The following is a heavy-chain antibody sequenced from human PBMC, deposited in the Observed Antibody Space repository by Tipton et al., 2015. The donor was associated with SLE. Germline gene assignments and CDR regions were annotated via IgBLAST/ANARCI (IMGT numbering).Heavy chain of an antibody. Sequence: TLSLTCAVSGYSIRSGFYWGWIRQPPGKGLEWIGSIYHSGSTYYNPSLQSRVTISVDTSKNQFSLKLSSVTAADTAVYYCARGFESGGLFDYWGQGTLVTVSS. V-gene: IGHV4-38-2*01. J-gene: IGHJ4*02. CDR2: IYHSGST. CDR1: GYSIRSGFY. CDR3: ARGFESGGLFDY. D-gene: IGHD2-15*01.